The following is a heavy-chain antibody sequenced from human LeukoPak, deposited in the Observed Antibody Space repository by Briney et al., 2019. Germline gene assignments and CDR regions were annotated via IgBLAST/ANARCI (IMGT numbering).Heavy chain of an antibody. CDR1: GVSISSYY. Sequence: SETLSLTCTVSGVSISSYYWSWIRQPAGKGLEWIGRIYTSGSTNYNPSLKSRVTMSVDTSKNQFSLKLSSVTAADTAVHYCASSSWFRNWFDPWGQGTLVIVSS. V-gene: IGHV4-4*07. J-gene: IGHJ5*02. CDR2: IYTSGST. D-gene: IGHD6-13*01. CDR3: ASSSWFRNWFDP.